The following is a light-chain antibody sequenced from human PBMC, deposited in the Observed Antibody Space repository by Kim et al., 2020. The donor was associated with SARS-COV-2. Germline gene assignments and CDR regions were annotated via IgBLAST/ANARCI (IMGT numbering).Light chain of an antibody. CDR3: QQYHNLPLT. V-gene: IGKV1-33*01. Sequence: ASLGDRVTITCQASQDITNYLNWYHQKPGKAPKRLIYDASNLETGVPSRFSGAGSGTDFTFSISSLQPEDIGTYYCQQYHNLPLTFGGGTKVDIK. CDR2: DAS. J-gene: IGKJ4*01. CDR1: QDITNY.